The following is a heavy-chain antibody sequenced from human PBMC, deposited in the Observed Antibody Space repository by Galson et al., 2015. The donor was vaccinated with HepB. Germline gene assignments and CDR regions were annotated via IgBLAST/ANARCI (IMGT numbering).Heavy chain of an antibody. CDR1: GFALSSYS. CDR2: IDSSGSFI. CDR3: VRDDLEYHLSRPMDV. V-gene: IGHV3-21*01. Sequence: SLRLSCAASGFALSSYSMNWVRQAPGKGLEWVSSIDSSGSFIYYADSMKGRFTISRDNGKNSVYLQMSSLRVEDTAVYYCVRDDLEYHLSRPMDVWGQGTTVVVS. D-gene: IGHD2-2*01. J-gene: IGHJ6*02.